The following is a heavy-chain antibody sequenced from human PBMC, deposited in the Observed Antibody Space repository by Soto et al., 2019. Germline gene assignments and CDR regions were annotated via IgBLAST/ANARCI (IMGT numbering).Heavy chain of an antibody. J-gene: IGHJ6*02. CDR1: VLPFAGSY. CDR3: VRPLPSGQTHARDV. CDR2: IYNDGTT. D-gene: IGHD3-10*01. V-gene: IGHV3-53*01. Sequence: GALRVSCVASVLPFAGSYMAWVRQAPGKGLEWASVIYNDGTTYYSQSVEGRFTISRDTSKNTLYLQMDRLRDEDTAVYYCVRPLPSGQTHARDVWGQGTTVTVSS.